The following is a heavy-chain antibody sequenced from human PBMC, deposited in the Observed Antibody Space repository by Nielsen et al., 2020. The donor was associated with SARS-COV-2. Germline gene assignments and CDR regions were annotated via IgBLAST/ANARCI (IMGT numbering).Heavy chain of an antibody. D-gene: IGHD3/OR15-3a*01. J-gene: IGHJ6*02. CDR1: VYTFTDYY. V-gene: IGHV1-2*06. Sequence: SVQVSCKASVYTFTDYYIHWVRQAPGQGLEWIGRINPYSGGTNYAQKFQGTVTMTRDASISTVYMELTSDDTAVYYCARARATIFGLVMSYGMDVWGQGTTVTVSS. CDR3: ARARATIFGLVMSYGMDV. CDR2: INPYSGGT.